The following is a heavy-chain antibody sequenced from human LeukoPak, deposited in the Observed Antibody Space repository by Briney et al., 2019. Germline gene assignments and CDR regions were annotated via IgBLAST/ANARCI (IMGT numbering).Heavy chain of an antibody. Sequence: GGSLRLSCAASGFTFDDYAMHWVRQAPGKGLEWVSGISWNSGSIGYADSVKGRFTISRDNAKNSLYLRMNSLRAEDTALYYCAKGALYSSGWYGPYDYWGQGTLVTVSS. J-gene: IGHJ4*02. V-gene: IGHV3-9*01. D-gene: IGHD6-19*01. CDR1: GFTFDDYA. CDR3: AKGALYSSGWYGPYDY. CDR2: ISWNSGSI.